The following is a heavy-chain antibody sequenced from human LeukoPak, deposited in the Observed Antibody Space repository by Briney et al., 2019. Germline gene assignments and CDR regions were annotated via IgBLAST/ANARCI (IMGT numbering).Heavy chain of an antibody. CDR2: IDPTDSYT. CDR3: ARGPSGLDV. V-gene: IGHV5-10-1*01. Sequence: GESLKISCKGSGYSFTSYRIIWVRQMPRKDLEWMARIDPTDSYTNYSPSFQGHVTISADTSISTAYLQWSSLKASDTAMYYCARGPSGLDVWGQGTPVTVSS. J-gene: IGHJ6*02. CDR1: GYSFTSYR.